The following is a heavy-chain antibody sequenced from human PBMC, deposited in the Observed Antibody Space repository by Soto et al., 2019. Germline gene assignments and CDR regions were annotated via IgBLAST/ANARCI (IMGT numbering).Heavy chain of an antibody. J-gene: IGHJ3*02. CDR1: GGTFSSYT. D-gene: IGHD2-15*01. CDR3: ARACSGGSCLPGDAFDI. CDR2: IIPILGIA. Sequence: QVQLVQSGAEVKKPGSSVKVSCKASGGTFSSYTISWVRQAPGQGLEWMGRIIPILGIANYAQKFQGRATITADKSTSTAYMELSSLRSEDTAVYYCARACSGGSCLPGDAFDIWGQGTMVTVSS. V-gene: IGHV1-69*02.